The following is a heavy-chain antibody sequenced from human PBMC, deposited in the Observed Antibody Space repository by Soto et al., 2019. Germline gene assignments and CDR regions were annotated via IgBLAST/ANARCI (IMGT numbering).Heavy chain of an antibody. V-gene: IGHV4-31*03. CDR1: GGSISSGGYY. CDR2: IYYSGST. J-gene: IGHJ3*02. Sequence: QVQLQESGPGLVKPSQTLSLTCTVSGGSISSGGYYWSWISQHPGKGLEWIGYIYYSGSTYYNPSLKSRVTISVDTSKNQFSLKLISVTAADTAVYYCARVRPYYYDSSGYSDAFDIWGQGTMVTVSS. D-gene: IGHD3-22*01. CDR3: ARVRPYYYDSSGYSDAFDI.